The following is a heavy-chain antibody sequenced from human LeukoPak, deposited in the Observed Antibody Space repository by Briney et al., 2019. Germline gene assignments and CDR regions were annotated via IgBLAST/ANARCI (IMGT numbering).Heavy chain of an antibody. D-gene: IGHD3-22*01. CDR2: IYYSGTT. CDR3: AREGYSSGYYYFDQ. J-gene: IGHJ4*02. CDR1: GGSISSDY. V-gene: IGHV4-59*01. Sequence: SETLSLTCSVSGGSISSDYWSWIRQPPGEGLEWIGYIYYSGTTNYNPSLKSRVTISVDTSKNRFSLKLSSVTAADTAVYYCAREGYSSGYYYFDQWGQGTLVTVSS.